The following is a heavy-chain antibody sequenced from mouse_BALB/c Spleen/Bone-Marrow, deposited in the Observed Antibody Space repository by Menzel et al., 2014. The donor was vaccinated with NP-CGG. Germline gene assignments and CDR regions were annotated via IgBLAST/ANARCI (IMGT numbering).Heavy chain of an antibody. CDR3: ARILYWYFDV. CDR2: IYPGSGNT. Sequence: QVQLQQSGPELVKPGASVKISCKASGYTFTDYYINWVKQKPEQGLEWIGWIYPGSGNTKFNERFKGKATLTVDTSSSTAYMQLSSLTSEDTAVYFCARILYWYFDVWGAGTTVTVSS. V-gene: IGHV1-84*02. J-gene: IGHJ1*01. CDR1: GYTFTDYY.